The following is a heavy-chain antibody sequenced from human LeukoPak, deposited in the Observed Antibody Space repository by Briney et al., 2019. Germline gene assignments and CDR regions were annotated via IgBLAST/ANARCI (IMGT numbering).Heavy chain of an antibody. D-gene: IGHD3-3*01. Sequence: GASVKVSCKASGDTFTAHYIRWVRQAPGQGLEWMGWINPNSGGTNYAHRFHGRVTMSRDTSISTAYMELNRLRSDDTAVYYCARGFTIFGVVFIVDRIYYFDYWGQGTLVTVSS. CDR2: INPNSGGT. J-gene: IGHJ4*02. V-gene: IGHV1-2*02. CDR1: GDTFTAHY. CDR3: ARGFTIFGVVFIVDRIYYFDY.